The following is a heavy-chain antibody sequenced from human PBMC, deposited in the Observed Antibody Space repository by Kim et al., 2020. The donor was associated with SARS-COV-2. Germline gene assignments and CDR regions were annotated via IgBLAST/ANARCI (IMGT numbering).Heavy chain of an antibody. Sequence: GGSLRLSCAASGFTFSSYSMNWVRQAPGKGLEWVSSISSSSSYIYYADSVKGRFTISRDNAKNSLYLQMNSLRAEDTAVYHCARDQEGYEGDYWGQGTLVTVSS. CDR2: ISSSSSYI. V-gene: IGHV3-21*01. CDR1: GFTFSSYS. D-gene: IGHD6-13*01. J-gene: IGHJ4*02. CDR3: ARDQEGYEGDY.